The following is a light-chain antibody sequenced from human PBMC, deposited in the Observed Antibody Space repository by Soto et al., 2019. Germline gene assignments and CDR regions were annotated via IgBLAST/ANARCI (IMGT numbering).Light chain of an antibody. CDR3: PHSFSYSGP. Sequence: DIQMIQEPASVSRNVGDRVTITCRASQTISSCLAWYQQKPGKAPKLLIYKASTLQSGVPSRFSGSGSGSEFTLTLISLHPDHFASYYSPHSFSYSGPFCQGTKVDIK. V-gene: IGKV1-5*03. CDR2: KAS. J-gene: IGKJ1*01. CDR1: QTISSC.